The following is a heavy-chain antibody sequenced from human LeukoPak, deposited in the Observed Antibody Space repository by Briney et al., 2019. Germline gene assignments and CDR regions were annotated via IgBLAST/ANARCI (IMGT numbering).Heavy chain of an antibody. D-gene: IGHD5-18*01. Sequence: GGSLRLSCAASGFTVSSNYMNWVRQAPGKGLEWISVIFNDGLTYYADSVKGRFTISRDNAKNSLYLQMNSLRAEDTAVYYCAKDRGYSYGLFDYWGQGTLVTVSS. V-gene: IGHV3-53*01. CDR3: AKDRGYSYGLFDY. J-gene: IGHJ4*02. CDR2: IFNDGLT. CDR1: GFTVSSNY.